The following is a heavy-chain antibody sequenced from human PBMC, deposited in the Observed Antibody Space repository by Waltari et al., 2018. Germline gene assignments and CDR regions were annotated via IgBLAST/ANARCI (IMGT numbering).Heavy chain of an antibody. CDR2: VEAGEGRT. CDR1: GFEFGAIY. D-gene: IGHD3-10*01. J-gene: IGHJ4*02. V-gene: IGHV1-69-2*01. CDR3: TVSEVGKYFEK. Sequence: VRLVQSGAEMRKPGHTLKISCQGSGFEFGAIYVHWGRQAPEKGLDWVGLVEAGEGRTLYAETFQGRVTIAADTSTNIVHMEVRGLRLEDAAVYYCTVSEVGKYFEKWGQGTLVTVSS.